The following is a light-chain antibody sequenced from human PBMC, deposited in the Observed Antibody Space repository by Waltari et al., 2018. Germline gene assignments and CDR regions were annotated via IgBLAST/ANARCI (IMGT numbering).Light chain of an antibody. Sequence: QSALTQPASVSGSPGQSITISCTGSRSDIGPYNFSPWYQQHPGKAPQLMIYDVSKRPSGVSNRFSGSKSGNTASLTIYGLQVEDEADYFCSSYTTTNIVVFGGGTELTVL. CDR1: RSDIGPYNF. J-gene: IGLJ2*01. CDR2: DVS. CDR3: SSYTTTNIVV. V-gene: IGLV2-14*03.